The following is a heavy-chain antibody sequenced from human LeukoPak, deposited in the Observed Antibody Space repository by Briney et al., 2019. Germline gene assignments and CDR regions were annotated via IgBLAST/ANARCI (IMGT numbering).Heavy chain of an antibody. CDR1: GGSISSSSYY. CDR3: ARLTAAGPNDAFDI. Sequence: PSETLSLTCTVSGGSISSSSYYWGWIRQPPGKGLEWIGSIYYSGSTYYNPSLKSRVTISVDTSKNQFSLKLSSVTAANTAVYYCARLTAAGPNDAFDIWGQGTMVTVSS. J-gene: IGHJ3*02. D-gene: IGHD6-13*01. CDR2: IYYSGST. V-gene: IGHV4-39*07.